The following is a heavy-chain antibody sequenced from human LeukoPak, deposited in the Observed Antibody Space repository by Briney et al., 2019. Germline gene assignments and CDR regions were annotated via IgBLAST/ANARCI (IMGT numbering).Heavy chain of an antibody. D-gene: IGHD2-15*01. Sequence: PGGSLRLSCVASGFTFTNYAMSWVRQAPGKGLEWVSAVSGSGDKTYYADSMKGRFTTSRDNSKNTVYLQMNSLRAEDTAVYYCAARKDDFDVWGQGTMVTVSS. CDR3: AARKDDFDV. CDR2: VSGSGDKT. V-gene: IGHV3-23*01. CDR1: GFTFTNYA. J-gene: IGHJ3*01.